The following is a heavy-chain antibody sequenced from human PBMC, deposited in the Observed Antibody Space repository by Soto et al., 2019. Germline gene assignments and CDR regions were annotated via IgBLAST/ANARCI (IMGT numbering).Heavy chain of an antibody. CDR2: ISAYNGNT. CDR3: ARIGISSQWLDPFSLKLLQHKETLSFDP. J-gene: IGHJ5*02. CDR1: GYTFTSYG. Sequence: ASVKVSCKASGYTFTSYGISWVRQAPGQGLEWMGWISAYNGNTNYAQKLQGRVTMTTDTSTSTAYMELRSLRSDDTAVYYCARIGISSQWLDPFSLKLLQHKETLSFDPWGKGTLFTVSS. D-gene: IGHD6-19*01. V-gene: IGHV1-18*01.